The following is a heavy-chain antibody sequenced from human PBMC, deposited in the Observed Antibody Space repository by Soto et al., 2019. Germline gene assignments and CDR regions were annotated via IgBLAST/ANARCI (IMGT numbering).Heavy chain of an antibody. CDR3: AKKLYSGTYYDLES. Sequence: GSLRLSCIGSGFIFKDYAMTWVRQGPGKGLEWVSTMSESGDIISYRDSVKGRFTMSRDMSNSTLYLEMNGLRAEDTAMYYCAKKLYSGTYYDLESWGPGTLVTVSS. J-gene: IGHJ1*01. D-gene: IGHD1-26*01. CDR2: MSESGDII. CDR1: GFIFKDYA. V-gene: IGHV3-23*01.